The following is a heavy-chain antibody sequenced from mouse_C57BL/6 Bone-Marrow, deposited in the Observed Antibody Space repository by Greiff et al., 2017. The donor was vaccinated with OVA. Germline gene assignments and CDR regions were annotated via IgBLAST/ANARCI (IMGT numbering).Heavy chain of an antibody. J-gene: IGHJ3*01. CDR3: ARSGNLYYYGSSLAY. Sequence: VQLKESGPELVKPGDSVKISCKASGYSFTGYFMNWVMQSHGKSLEWIGRINPYNGDTFYNQKFKGKATLTVDKSSSTAHMELRSLTSEDSAVYYCARSGNLYYYGSSLAYWGQGTLVTVSA. D-gene: IGHD1-1*01. CDR2: INPYNGDT. V-gene: IGHV1-20*01. CDR1: GYSFTGYF.